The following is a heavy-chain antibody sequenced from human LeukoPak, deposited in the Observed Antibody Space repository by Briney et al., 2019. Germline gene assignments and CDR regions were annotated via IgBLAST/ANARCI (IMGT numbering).Heavy chain of an antibody. CDR2: IYYSGST. Sequence: SETLSLTCTVSGGSISSYYWSWIRQPPGKGLEWIGYIYYSGSTNYNPSLKSRVTISVDTSKNRFSLKLSSVTAADTAVYYCARVGITMVRGVIITTPYFDYWGQGTLVTVSS. V-gene: IGHV4-59*12. CDR1: GGSISSYY. CDR3: ARVGITMVRGVIITTPYFDY. D-gene: IGHD3-10*01. J-gene: IGHJ4*02.